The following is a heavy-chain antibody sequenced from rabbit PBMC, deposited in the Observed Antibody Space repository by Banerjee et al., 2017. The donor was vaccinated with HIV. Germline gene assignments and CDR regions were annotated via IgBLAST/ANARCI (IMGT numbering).Heavy chain of an antibody. V-gene: IGHV1S45*01. CDR1: GFSFSSSFW. D-gene: IGHD6-1*01. CDR3: ARGYAGYAGYGYAMDYFNL. CDR2: MDAGSSGST. Sequence: QEQLEESGGDLVKPEGSLTLTCTASGFSFSSSFWICWVRQAPGKGLEWIACMDAGSSGSTYYASWAKGRFTISKTSSTTVTLQMTSLTAADTATYFCARGYAGYAGYGYAMDYFNLWGPGTLVTVS. J-gene: IGHJ4*01.